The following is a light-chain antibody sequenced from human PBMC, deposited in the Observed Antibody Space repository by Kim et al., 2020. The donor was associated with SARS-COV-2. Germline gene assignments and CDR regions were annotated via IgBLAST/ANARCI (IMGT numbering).Light chain of an antibody. CDR2: ANN. CDR3: LAWDKSLSGWV. V-gene: IGLV10-54*01. Sequence: QTAKLTCTGNSNHVGTQGAAWLQQNQGNPPKLLSYANNNRPSGISEKFSPSRSGNTASLTITGLQSEDEADYYCLAWDKSLSGWVFGGGTQLTVL. CDR1: SNHVGTQG. J-gene: IGLJ3*02.